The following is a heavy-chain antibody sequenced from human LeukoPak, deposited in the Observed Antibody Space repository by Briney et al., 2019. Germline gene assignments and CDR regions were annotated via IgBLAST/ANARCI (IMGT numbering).Heavy chain of an antibody. CDR3: ARGLAEDSSGYYLHWYFDL. Sequence: SQTLSLTCAISGDSVSSNSVTWNWIRQSPSRGLEWLGRTYYRSTWYNDYAVSVRGRITVNPDTSKNQFSLKLSSVTAADTAVYYCARGLAEDSSGYYLHWYFDLWGRGTLVTVSS. J-gene: IGHJ2*01. D-gene: IGHD3-22*01. CDR2: TYYRSTWYN. CDR1: GDSVSSNSVT. V-gene: IGHV6-1*01.